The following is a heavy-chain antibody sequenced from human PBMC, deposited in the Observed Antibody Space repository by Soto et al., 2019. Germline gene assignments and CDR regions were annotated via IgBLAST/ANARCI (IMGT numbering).Heavy chain of an antibody. J-gene: IGHJ3*02. CDR3: AREEGPDIVVVPAAVLAFDI. CDR1: GYTFTSYA. CDR2: INAGNGNT. V-gene: IGHV1-3*01. D-gene: IGHD2-2*01. Sequence: ASVKVSCKASGYTFTSYAMHWVRQAPGQRLEWTGWINAGNGNTKYSQKFQGRVTITRDTSASTAYMELSSLRSEDTAVYYCAREEGPDIVVVPAAVLAFDIWGQGTMVTVSS.